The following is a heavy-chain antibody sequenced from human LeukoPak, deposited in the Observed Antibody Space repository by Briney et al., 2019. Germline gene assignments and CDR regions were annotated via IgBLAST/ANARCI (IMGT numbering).Heavy chain of an antibody. J-gene: IGHJ5*02. Sequence: SETLSLTCTVSGGSISSSSYYWGWIRQPPGKGLEWIGSIYYSGSTYYNPSLKSRVTISVDTSKNQFSPKLSSVTAADTAVYYCARHVGYSSSYPNWFDPWGRGTLVTVSS. CDR1: GGSISSSSYY. D-gene: IGHD6-13*01. CDR2: IYYSGST. V-gene: IGHV4-39*01. CDR3: ARHVGYSSSYPNWFDP.